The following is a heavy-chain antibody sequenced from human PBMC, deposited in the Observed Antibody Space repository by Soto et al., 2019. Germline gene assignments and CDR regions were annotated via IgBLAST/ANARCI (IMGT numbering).Heavy chain of an antibody. V-gene: IGHV3-30*18. Sequence: QVQLVESGGGVVQPGRSLRLSCVASGFTFSSYGMHWVRQAPGKGLEWVAVISYDGSNKYYADSVKGRFTISRDNSKNTLYLQMNSLRAEDTAVYYCAKQQWLGFDYWGQGTLVTVSS. D-gene: IGHD6-19*01. CDR2: ISYDGSNK. CDR1: GFTFSSYG. J-gene: IGHJ4*02. CDR3: AKQQWLGFDY.